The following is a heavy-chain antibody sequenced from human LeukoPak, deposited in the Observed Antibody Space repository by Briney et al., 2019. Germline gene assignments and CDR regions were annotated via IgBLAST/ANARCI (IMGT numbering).Heavy chain of an antibody. Sequence: PGGSLRLTCAASGFTFSSYSNNWVRQAPGQGLEWVSSISSSSSYIYYADSVKGRFTISRDNAKNSLYLQMNSVRAEDTAVYYCARVDYDERSGLTGVSNMWGQGTMVTVSS. J-gene: IGHJ3*02. CDR1: GFTFSSYS. V-gene: IGHV3-21*01. CDR3: ARVDYDERSGLTGVSNM. CDR2: ISSSSSYI. D-gene: IGHD3-22*01.